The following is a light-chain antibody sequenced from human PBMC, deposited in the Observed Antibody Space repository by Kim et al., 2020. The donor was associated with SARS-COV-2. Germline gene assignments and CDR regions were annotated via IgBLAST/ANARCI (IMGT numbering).Light chain of an antibody. V-gene: IGLV1-44*01. CDR3: AAWDGSLSSAV. Sequence: QSVLTQPPSASGTPGQRVTISCARSGSNIGRNTLNWYQQLPGTAPKLLIHSNNRRPSGVPDRFSGSKSGTSASLAVGGLQSEDEADYYCAAWDGSLSSAVFGGGTQLTVL. CDR1: GSNIGRNT. CDR2: SNN. J-gene: IGLJ3*02.